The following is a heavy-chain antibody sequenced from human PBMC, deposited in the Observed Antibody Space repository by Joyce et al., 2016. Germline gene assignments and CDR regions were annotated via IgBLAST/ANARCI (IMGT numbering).Heavy chain of an antibody. D-gene: IGHD5-18*01. V-gene: IGHV1-8*01. J-gene: IGHJ4*02. CDR1: GHTSTSYD. Sequence: QVQLVQSGAEVKKPGASVKVSCKASGHTSTSYDINWVRQATGQGLEWMGGMNSHSGDTGYAQKFQGRVTMTRNTSISTAYMELSSLRSEDTAVYYCARGRGYRYGFDYWGQGTLVTASS. CDR3: ARGRGYRYGFDY. CDR2: MNSHSGDT.